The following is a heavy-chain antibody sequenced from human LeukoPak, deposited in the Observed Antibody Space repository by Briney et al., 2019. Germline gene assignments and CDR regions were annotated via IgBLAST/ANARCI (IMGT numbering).Heavy chain of an antibody. Sequence: GGSLRLSCAASGFTFSNAWMSWVRQAPGKGLEWVSSISSSSSYIYYADSVKGRFTISRDNAKNSLYLQMNSLRAEDTAVYYCAREGRIAVAVDYWGQGTLVTVSS. J-gene: IGHJ4*02. V-gene: IGHV3-21*01. CDR1: GFTFSNAW. CDR2: ISSSSSYI. D-gene: IGHD6-19*01. CDR3: AREGRIAVAVDY.